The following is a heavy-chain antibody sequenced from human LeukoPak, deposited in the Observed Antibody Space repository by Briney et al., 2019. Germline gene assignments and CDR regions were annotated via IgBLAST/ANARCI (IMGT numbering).Heavy chain of an antibody. CDR2: ISYDGSNK. Sequence: PGRSLRLSCAASGFTFSSYAMHWVRQAPGKGLEWVAVISYDGSNKYYADSVKGRFTISRDNPKNTLYLQMNSLRAEDTAVYYCARGPGGWYSSSWYSGWFDPWGQGTLVTVSS. J-gene: IGHJ5*02. V-gene: IGHV3-30-3*01. CDR3: ARGPGGWYSSSWYSGWFDP. CDR1: GFTFSSYA. D-gene: IGHD6-13*01.